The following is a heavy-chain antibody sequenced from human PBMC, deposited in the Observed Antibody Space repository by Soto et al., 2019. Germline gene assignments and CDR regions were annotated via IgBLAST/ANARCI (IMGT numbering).Heavy chain of an antibody. D-gene: IGHD6-19*01. CDR3: AKDPQLRPYDAFDI. CDR1: GFTFSSDA. J-gene: IGHJ3*02. CDR2: IRGSGGST. Sequence: EVQLLESGGGLVQPGGSLRLSCAASGFTFSSDAMSWVRQAPGKGLEWVSAIRGSGGSTYYADSVKGRFTLSRDNSKNTLELQINSLRAGDTPVYYSAKDPQLRPYDAFDIWGRGTMVTVSS. V-gene: IGHV3-23*01.